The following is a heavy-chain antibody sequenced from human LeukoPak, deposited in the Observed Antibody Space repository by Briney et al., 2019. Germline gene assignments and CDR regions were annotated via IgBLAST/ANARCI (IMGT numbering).Heavy chain of an antibody. V-gene: IGHV3-74*01. D-gene: IGHD6-19*01. J-gene: IGHJ1*01. CDR1: GFTFSSYW. CDR3: ARVGYSSAWYHGHFQH. CDR2: INSDGSST. Sequence: GGSLRLSCAASGFTFSSYWMHWVRQAPGKGLVWVSRINSDGSSTSYADSVKGRFTISRDNAKNTLYLQMNSLRAEDTAVYYCARVGYSSAWYHGHFQHWGQGTLVTVSS.